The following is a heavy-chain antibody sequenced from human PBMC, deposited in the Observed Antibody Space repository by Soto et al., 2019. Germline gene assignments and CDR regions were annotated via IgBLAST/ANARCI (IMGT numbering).Heavy chain of an antibody. Sequence: EVQLVESGGGLVQPGGSLKLSCAASGFTFSGSAMHWVRQASGKGLEWVGRIRSKANNYATAYGASVKGRFTISRDDSKNRAYLQMNSLKTEDTAVYYCSRQASDFWSGKPQYYMDVWGKGTRVPVSS. CDR2: IRSKANNYAT. CDR3: SRQASDFWSGKPQYYMDV. J-gene: IGHJ6*03. D-gene: IGHD3-3*01. CDR1: GFTFSGSA. V-gene: IGHV3-73*01.